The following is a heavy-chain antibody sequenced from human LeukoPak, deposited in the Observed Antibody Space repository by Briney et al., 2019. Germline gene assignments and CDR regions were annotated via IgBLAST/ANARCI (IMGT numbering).Heavy chain of an antibody. D-gene: IGHD1-26*01. Sequence: GGSLRLSCAASGFTFSSYAMHWVRQAPGKGLEWVAVISYDGSNKYYADSVKGRFTISRDNSKNTLYLQMNSLRAEDAAVYYCAREGVYSGSLVIFRVFDYWGQGTLVTVSS. CDR1: GFTFSSYA. CDR3: AREGVYSGSLVIFRVFDY. CDR2: ISYDGSNK. V-gene: IGHV3-30-3*01. J-gene: IGHJ4*02.